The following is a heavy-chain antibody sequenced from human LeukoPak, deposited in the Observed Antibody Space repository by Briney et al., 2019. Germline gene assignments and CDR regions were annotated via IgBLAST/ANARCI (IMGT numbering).Heavy chain of an antibody. CDR1: GFSFSGYG. D-gene: IGHD4-17*01. J-gene: IGHJ4*02. CDR2: IRYDGITK. CDR3: AALHTGTFVDY. V-gene: IGHV3-30*02. Sequence: GGTLRLSCAASGFSFSGYGMHWVRQVPGKGLEWVAFIRYDGITKFYIDSVKGRFAISRDNSKNTLSLQMNSLRTEDTAVYYCAALHTGTFVDYWGQGTLVTVSS.